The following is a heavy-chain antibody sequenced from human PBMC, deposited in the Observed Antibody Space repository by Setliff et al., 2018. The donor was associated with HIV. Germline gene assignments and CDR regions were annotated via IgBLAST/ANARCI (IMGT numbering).Heavy chain of an antibody. J-gene: IGHJ1*01. V-gene: IGHV3-7*03. CDR2: INRDGSAK. Sequence: GGSLRLSCAASGFTFSTYEMNWVRQAPGKGLEWLANINRDGSAKAYVDSVKGRFSISRDNAKNSVYLQMNSLRVADTAVYYCVGPDYEDPQGGQWGQGTLVTVSS. CDR3: VGPDYEDPQGGQ. CDR1: GFTFSTYE. D-gene: IGHD4-17*01.